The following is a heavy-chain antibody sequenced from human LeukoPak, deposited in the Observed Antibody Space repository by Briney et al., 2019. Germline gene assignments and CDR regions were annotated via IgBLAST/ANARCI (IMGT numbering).Heavy chain of an antibody. CDR3: ASVMIGSARDMHV. J-gene: IGHJ6*03. V-gene: IGHV4-30-2*01. CDR2: IYHSGST. Sequence: PSQTLSLTWTVSGVSISSGGYYWSWIRQPPGKGLEWIGYIYHSGSTYYNPSLKSRVTISVDRSKNQFSLKLSSVTAADTAVYYCASVMIGSARDMHVWGKGTTVTVSS. CDR1: GVSISSGGYY. D-gene: IGHD2/OR15-2a*01.